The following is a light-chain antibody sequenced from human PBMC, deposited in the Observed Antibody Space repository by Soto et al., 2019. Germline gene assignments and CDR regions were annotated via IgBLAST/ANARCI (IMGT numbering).Light chain of an antibody. Sequence: QSVLTQPPSVSAAPGQKVTISCSGSSSNIGNNYVSWYQQLPGTAPKLLIYDNNKRPSGIPDRFSGSKSGTSATLGITGLQTGDEADYYCGTWDRSRSGVVFGGGTQLTVL. CDR3: GTWDRSRSGVV. J-gene: IGLJ2*01. CDR1: SSNIGNNY. V-gene: IGLV1-51*01. CDR2: DNN.